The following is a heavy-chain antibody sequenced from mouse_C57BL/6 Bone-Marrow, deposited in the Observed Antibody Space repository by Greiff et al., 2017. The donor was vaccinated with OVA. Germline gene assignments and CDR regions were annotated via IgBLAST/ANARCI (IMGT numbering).Heavy chain of an antibody. D-gene: IGHD2-2*01. CDR3: AKAEGYDGGGAMDY. Sequence: QVQLQQPGAELVKPGASVKLSCKASGYTFTSYWMHWVKQRPGQGLEWIGMIHPNSGSTNYNEKFKGKATLTADKSSSTAYMELRSLTSEDSAVYFCAKAEGYDGGGAMDYWGQGTSVTVSS. V-gene: IGHV1-64*01. CDR2: IHPNSGST. J-gene: IGHJ4*01. CDR1: GYTFTSYW.